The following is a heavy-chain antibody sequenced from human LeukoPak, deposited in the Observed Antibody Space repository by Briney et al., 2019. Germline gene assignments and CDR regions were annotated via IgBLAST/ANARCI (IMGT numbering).Heavy chain of an antibody. CDR1: GYTFTNNF. CDR2: INPSGDNT. D-gene: IGHD1-1*01. V-gene: IGHV1-46*01. Sequence: ASVKVSCKASGYTFTNNFMHWVRQAPGQGLEWMGIINPSGDNTWYAQKFQGRVTMTRDMATSTDYMEVSSLRSEDTAVYYCARQLELDDAFDIWGQGTMVTVSS. CDR3: ARQLELDDAFDI. J-gene: IGHJ3*02.